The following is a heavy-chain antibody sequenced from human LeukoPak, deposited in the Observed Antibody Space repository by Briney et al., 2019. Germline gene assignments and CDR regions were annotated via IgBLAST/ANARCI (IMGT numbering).Heavy chain of an antibody. CDR2: ITGSGGRT. D-gene: IGHD6-19*01. CDR1: GFTFNTFA. V-gene: IGHV3-23*01. J-gene: IGHJ4*02. CDR3: ARDRGAVAGKADY. Sequence: GGSLRLSCSASGFTFNTFAMSWVRQAPGKGLALVSGITGSGGRTYYGASVKGRFTISRDNSKSTLYLQMNSLSAEDTAVYYCARDRGAVAGKADYWGQGTLVTVSS.